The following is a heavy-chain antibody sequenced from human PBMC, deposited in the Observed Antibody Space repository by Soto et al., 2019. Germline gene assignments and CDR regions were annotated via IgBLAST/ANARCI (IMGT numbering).Heavy chain of an antibody. Sequence: EVQLVESGGGLVKPGGSLRLSCVASGFTFRTYTMNWVRQAPGKGLEWVSGIRGFSPYTFYAESVKGRFTISRDNAKNSLYLKMNSLGVEDTAVYYCARDRGYDAHDYYYNAMDVWGQGTTVLVSS. J-gene: IGHJ6*02. D-gene: IGHD2-15*01. V-gene: IGHV3-21*01. CDR1: GFTFRTYT. CDR3: ARDRGYDAHDYYYNAMDV. CDR2: IRGFSPYT.